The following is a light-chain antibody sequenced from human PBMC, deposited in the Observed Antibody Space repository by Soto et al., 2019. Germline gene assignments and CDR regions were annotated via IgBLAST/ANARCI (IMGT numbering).Light chain of an antibody. CDR1: SSDVGGYNY. V-gene: IGLV2-8*01. CDR2: EVN. CDR3: SSYAGNKNV. Sequence: QSALTQPPSASGSPGQSVTISCTGTSSDVGGYNYVSWYQHHPGKAPKLLIYEVNKRPSGVPDRFSGSKSGNTASLTVSGLQAADEADYDCSSYAGNKNVFGGGTKLTVL. J-gene: IGLJ2*01.